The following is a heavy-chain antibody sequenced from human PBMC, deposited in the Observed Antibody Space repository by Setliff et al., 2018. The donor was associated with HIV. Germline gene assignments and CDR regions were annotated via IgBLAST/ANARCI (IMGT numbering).Heavy chain of an antibody. D-gene: IGHD4-17*01. CDR2: IRGKSFGGTR. J-gene: IGHJ4*02. Sequence: PGGSLRLSCKTSGFPFGVYTMNRVRQAPGKGLEWVASIRGKSFGGTREYAASVRGRFTISRDESKSIAYLQMDSLRDEDTAVYYCAREKFENGDYEFVSTFDSWGQGTLVTVSS. V-gene: IGHV3-49*04. CDR1: GFPFGVYT. CDR3: AREKFENGDYEFVSTFDS.